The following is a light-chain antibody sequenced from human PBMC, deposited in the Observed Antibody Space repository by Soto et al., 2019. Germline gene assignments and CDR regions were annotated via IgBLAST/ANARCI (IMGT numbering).Light chain of an antibody. V-gene: IGKV1-5*03. J-gene: IGKJ2*01. CDR2: KAS. CDR3: QQYKSYPYT. CDR1: QSISSW. Sequence: DIQMTQSPSTLAASVGDRVTITCRASQSISSWLAWYQQKPGKAPKILMYKASSLESGVPSRFSGSGSGTEFTLTISSLQPDDFETYYCQQYKSYPYTFGQGTKLEIK.